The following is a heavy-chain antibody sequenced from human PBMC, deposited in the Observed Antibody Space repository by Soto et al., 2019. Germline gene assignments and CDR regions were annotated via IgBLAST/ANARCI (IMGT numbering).Heavy chain of an antibody. CDR1: GYSFTSYW. Sequence: GESLKISCKGSGYSFTSYWISWVRQMPGKGLEWMGIIYPGDSDTRYSPSFQGQVTISADKSISTAYLQWSSLKASDTAMYYCARTSMQSRGYSYGHGGMDVWGQGTTVTVSS. D-gene: IGHD5-18*01. CDR3: ARTSMQSRGYSYGHGGMDV. CDR2: IYPGDSDT. V-gene: IGHV5-51*01. J-gene: IGHJ6*02.